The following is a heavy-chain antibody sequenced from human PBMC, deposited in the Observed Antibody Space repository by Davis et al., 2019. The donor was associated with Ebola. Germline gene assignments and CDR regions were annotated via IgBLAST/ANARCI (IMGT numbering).Heavy chain of an antibody. D-gene: IGHD6-6*01. CDR3: ARSSIAARPGYYYGMDV. V-gene: IGHV3-48*02. Sequence: GESLKISCAASVFTFSSYSMNWVRQAPGKGLEWVSYISSSSSTIYYADSVKGRFTISRDNAKNSLYLQMNSLRDEDTAVYYCARSSIAARPGYYYGMDVWGQGTTVTVSS. J-gene: IGHJ6*02. CDR2: ISSSSSTI. CDR1: VFTFSSYS.